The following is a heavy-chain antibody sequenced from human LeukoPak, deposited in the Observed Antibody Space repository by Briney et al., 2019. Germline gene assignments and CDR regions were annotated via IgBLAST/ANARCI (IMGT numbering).Heavy chain of an antibody. J-gene: IGHJ4*02. CDR3: AIEIAVAGIRYFDY. CDR2: ISTYNGNT. V-gene: IGHV1-18*01. D-gene: IGHD6-19*01. CDR1: GYTFTSYA. Sequence: ASVKVSCKASGYTFTSYAIIWVRQAPGQGLEWMGWISTYNGNTNYAQKLQGRVTMTTDTSTSTAYMELRSLRSDDTAVYYCAIEIAVAGIRYFDYWGQGTLVTVSS.